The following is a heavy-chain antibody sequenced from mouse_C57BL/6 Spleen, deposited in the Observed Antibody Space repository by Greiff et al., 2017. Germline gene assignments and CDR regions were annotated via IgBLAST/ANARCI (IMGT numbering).Heavy chain of an antibody. J-gene: IGHJ2*01. D-gene: IGHD1-1*01. V-gene: IGHV14-2*01. CDR2: IDPEDGET. CDR1: GFNIKDYY. Sequence: EVQLQQSGAELVKPGASVKLSCTASGFNIKDYYMHWVKQRTEQGLEWIGRIDPEDGETKYAPKFPGKATITADPSSHTAYLQLSSLTAEDTAVYYCASSPSYYYGSSLTPLDYWGQGTTLTVSS. CDR3: ASSPSYYYGSSLTPLDY.